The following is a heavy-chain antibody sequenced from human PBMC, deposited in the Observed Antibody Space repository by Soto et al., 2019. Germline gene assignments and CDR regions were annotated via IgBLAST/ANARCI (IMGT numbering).Heavy chain of an antibody. CDR3: AHPRGYGVFDAYDI. J-gene: IGHJ3*02. Sequence: GGSLRLSCAASGFTFSTYAMSWVRQAPGKGLEWASAISAGGGSTYYADSVKGRFTISRGNFINTLYLQMSSLRTEDTAVYYCAHPRGYGVFDAYDIWGQGAMVTVSS. CDR2: ISAGGGST. V-gene: IGHV3-23*01. D-gene: IGHD4-17*01. CDR1: GFTFSTYA.